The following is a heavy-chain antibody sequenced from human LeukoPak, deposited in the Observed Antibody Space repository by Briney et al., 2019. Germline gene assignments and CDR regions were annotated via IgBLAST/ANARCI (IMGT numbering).Heavy chain of an antibody. D-gene: IGHD3-22*01. Sequence: QSGGSLRLSCAASGFTFTNYPVHWVRQAPGKGLEWVTVISYDGTTKYYADSVKGRFTISRDNSRNTLYLQMNNLRTEDTAVYYCASPYYYDGSSYYHFFDHWGQGTLVTVSS. J-gene: IGHJ4*02. CDR2: ISYDGTTK. CDR3: ASPYYYDGSSYYHFFDH. CDR1: GFTFTNYP. V-gene: IGHV3-30*04.